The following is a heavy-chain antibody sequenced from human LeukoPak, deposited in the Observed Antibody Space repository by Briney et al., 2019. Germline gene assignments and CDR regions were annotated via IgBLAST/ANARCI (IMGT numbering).Heavy chain of an antibody. CDR2: IYYTGST. V-gene: IGHV4-59*01. D-gene: IGHD3-10*01. CDR1: GGSISSYY. J-gene: IGHJ4*02. CDR3: ARARGPTSPIDY. Sequence: SETLSLTCTVSGGSISSYYWSWIRQPPEKGLEWIGYIYYTGSTNYNPSLKSRVIISVDTSQNQFSLKLDSVTAADTAAYHCARARGPTSPIDYWGQGTLVTVSS.